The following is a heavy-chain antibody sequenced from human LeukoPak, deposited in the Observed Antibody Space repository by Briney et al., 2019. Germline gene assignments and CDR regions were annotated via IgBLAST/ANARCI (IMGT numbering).Heavy chain of an antibody. CDR1: GESFSGFY. CDR2: INHSGTT. CDR3: ARGPSHGGKYRGFFDY. Sequence: SETLSLTCAVYGESFSGFYWSWIRRPPGKGLEWIGEINHSGTTNYSPSLKSRVIISTDTSKNQFSVRLMSVTASDTAVYYCARGPSHGGKYRGFFDYWGEGTLVAVSS. D-gene: IGHD4-23*01. J-gene: IGHJ4*02. V-gene: IGHV4-34*01.